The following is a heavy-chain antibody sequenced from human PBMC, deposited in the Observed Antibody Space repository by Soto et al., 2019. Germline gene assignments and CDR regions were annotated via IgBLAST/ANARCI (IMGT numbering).Heavy chain of an antibody. V-gene: IGHV3-15*07. CDR2: IKSKTAGGTT. D-gene: IGHD3-10*01. J-gene: IGHJ5*02. CDR1: GFTFTYAW. CDR3: ATDGGA. Sequence: EVQLVESGGSVVRPGGSLRLSCAASGFTFTYAWMNWVRQAPGTGLEWVGRIKSKTAGGTTDYTAPVKGRFTISRDDSKNTLFLQMNSLKAEDTAVYYCATDGGAWGQGTLVTFSS.